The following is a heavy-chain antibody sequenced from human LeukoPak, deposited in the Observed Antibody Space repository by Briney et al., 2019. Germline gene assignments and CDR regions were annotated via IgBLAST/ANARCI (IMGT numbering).Heavy chain of an antibody. V-gene: IGHV3-21*01. CDR1: GFTFSSYS. Sequence: GGSLGLSCAASGFTFSSYSMNWVRQAPGKGLEWVSSISSSSSYIYYADSVKGRFTISRDNAKNSLYLQMNSLRAEDTAVYYCASSRAPNPPDYWGQGTLVTVSS. CDR2: ISSSSSYI. CDR3: ASSRAPNPPDY. D-gene: IGHD1-14*01. J-gene: IGHJ4*02.